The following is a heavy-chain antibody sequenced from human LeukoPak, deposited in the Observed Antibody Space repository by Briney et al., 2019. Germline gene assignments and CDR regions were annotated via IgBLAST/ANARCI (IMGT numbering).Heavy chain of an antibody. D-gene: IGHD6-13*01. V-gene: IGHV3-21*01. Sequence: GGSLRLSCAASGFTFDDYGMSWVRQAPGKGLEWVSSISSSSSYIYYADSVKGRFTISRDNAKNSLYLQMNSLRAEDTAVYYCARDGAAARLFDYWGQGTLVTVSS. CDR1: GFTFDDYG. J-gene: IGHJ4*02. CDR3: ARDGAAARLFDY. CDR2: ISSSSSYI.